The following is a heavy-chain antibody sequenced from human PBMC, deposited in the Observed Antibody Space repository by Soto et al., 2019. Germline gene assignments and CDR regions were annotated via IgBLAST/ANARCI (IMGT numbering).Heavy chain of an antibody. J-gene: IGHJ1*01. D-gene: IGHD2-15*01. CDR3: AKDDRGRYCSGGSCYPGYFQH. Sequence: PGGSLRLSCAASGFTFSSYGMHWVRQAPGKGLERVAVISYDGSNKYYADSVKGRFTISRDNSKNTLYLQMNSLRAEDTAVYYCAKDDRGRYCSGGSCYPGYFQHWGQGTLVTVSS. CDR1: GFTFSSYG. CDR2: ISYDGSNK. V-gene: IGHV3-30*18.